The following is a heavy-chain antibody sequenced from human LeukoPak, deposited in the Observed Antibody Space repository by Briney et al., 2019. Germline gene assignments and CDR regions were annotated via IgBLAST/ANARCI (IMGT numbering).Heavy chain of an antibody. J-gene: IGHJ4*02. CDR3: ARGVTMVRGVIIDY. V-gene: IGHV4-59*01. CDR1: GGSISSYY. Sequence: PAVTLSLTCTVSGGSISSYYWSWIRQPPGKGLEWIGYIYYSGSTNYNPSLKSRVTISVDTSKNQFSLKLSSVTAADTAVYYCARGVTMVRGVIIDYWGQGTLVTVSS. D-gene: IGHD3-10*01. CDR2: IYYSGST.